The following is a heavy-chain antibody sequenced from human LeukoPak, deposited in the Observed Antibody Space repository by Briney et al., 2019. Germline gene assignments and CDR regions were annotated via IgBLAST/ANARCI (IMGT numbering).Heavy chain of an antibody. CDR2: ISSSSSYT. CDR1: GFTFSDYY. CDR3: ARAGYCSSYTCSFRPVDF. Sequence: GGSLRLSCAASGFTFSDYYMSWIRQAPGKGLEWVSYISSSSSYTNYADSVKGRFTISRDNAKKSLYLQMNSLRAEDTAVYYCARAGYCSSYTCSFRPVDFWGQGTLVTVSS. D-gene: IGHD2-2*01. J-gene: IGHJ4*02. V-gene: IGHV3-11*05.